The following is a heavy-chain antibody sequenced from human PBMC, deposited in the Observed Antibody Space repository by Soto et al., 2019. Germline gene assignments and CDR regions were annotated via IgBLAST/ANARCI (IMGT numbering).Heavy chain of an antibody. CDR2: IYYSGST. CDR3: ARLAYCGGDCYWFDY. Sequence: ETLSLTCTVSGGSISSYYWSWIRQPPGKGLEWIGYIYYSGSTNYNPSLKSRVTISVDTSKNQFSLKLSSVTAADTAVYYCARLAYCGGDCYWFDYWGQGTLVTVSS. CDR1: GGSISSYY. D-gene: IGHD2-21*02. V-gene: IGHV4-59*01. J-gene: IGHJ4*02.